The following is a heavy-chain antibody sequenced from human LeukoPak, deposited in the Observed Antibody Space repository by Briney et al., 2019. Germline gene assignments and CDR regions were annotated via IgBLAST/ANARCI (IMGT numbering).Heavy chain of an antibody. CDR3: ARDFRFSDY. CDR1: GYTFTSYD. CDR2: LNPRSGDT. V-gene: IGHV1-8*01. Sequence: ASVKVSCKASGYTFTSYDINWARQATGQGLEWMGDLNPRSGDTGYAQKFQGRVTMTWDTSISTAYMELSSLRSEDTAVYYCARDFRFSDYWGQGTLVTVSS. J-gene: IGHJ4*02.